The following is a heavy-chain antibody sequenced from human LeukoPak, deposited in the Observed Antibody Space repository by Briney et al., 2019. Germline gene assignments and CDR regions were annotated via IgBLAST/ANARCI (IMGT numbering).Heavy chain of an antibody. CDR1: GGSISSYY. CDR2: IYYSGST. V-gene: IGHV4-59*01. J-gene: IGHJ4*02. CDR3: ARLAYF. Sequence: PSETLSLTCTVSGGSISSYYCSWIRQPPGKGLEWIGYIYYSGSTNYNPSLKSRVTISIDTSKNQFSLKLSSVTAADTAVYYCARLAYFCGEGTLVTVSS.